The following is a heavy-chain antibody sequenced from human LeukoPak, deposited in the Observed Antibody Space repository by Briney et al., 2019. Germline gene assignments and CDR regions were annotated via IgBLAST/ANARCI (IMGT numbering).Heavy chain of an antibody. D-gene: IGHD2-2*01. J-gene: IGHJ4*02. CDR3: ASPLGYCSSTNCYGDY. Sequence: SETLSLTCSVSAGSISSSSYYWGWIRQAPGKGLEWIGSIYYSGSTYYNPSLKSRVTLSVDTSKNQFSLKLSSVTAADTAVYYCASPLGYCSSTNCYGDYWGQGTLVTVSS. V-gene: IGHV4-39*01. CDR1: AGSISSSSYY. CDR2: IYYSGST.